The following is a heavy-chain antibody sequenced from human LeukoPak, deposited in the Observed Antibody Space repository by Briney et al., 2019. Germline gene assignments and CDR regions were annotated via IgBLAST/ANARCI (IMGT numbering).Heavy chain of an antibody. V-gene: IGHV4-34*01. J-gene: IGHJ3*02. Sequence: SETLSLTCAVYGGSFSGHYWSWIRQPPGKGLEWIGEINHSGSTNYNPSLKSRVTISVDTSKNQFSLKLSSVTAADTAVYYCARALGYYDSSGYYTVGAFDIWGQGTMVTVSS. CDR2: INHSGST. CDR3: ARALGYYDSSGYYTVGAFDI. CDR1: GGSFSGHY. D-gene: IGHD3-22*01.